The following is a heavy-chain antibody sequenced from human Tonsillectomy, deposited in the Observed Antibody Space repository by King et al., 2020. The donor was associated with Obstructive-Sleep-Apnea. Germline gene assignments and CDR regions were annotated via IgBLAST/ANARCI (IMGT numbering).Heavy chain of an antibody. V-gene: IGHV3-9*01. CDR2: IYWYGRWT. Sequence: VQLVESGGGLVQPGRSLILSCASSGFNSNDYAMHCVRRAPGKGLEWVSGIYWYGRWTGYADFVKSRFTISRDNAKSSLYLQMNNLKADDTAVYYCGKDISPCGMDVWGQGTTVTVSS. CDR3: GKDISPCGMDV. J-gene: IGHJ6*02. CDR1: GFNSNDYA.